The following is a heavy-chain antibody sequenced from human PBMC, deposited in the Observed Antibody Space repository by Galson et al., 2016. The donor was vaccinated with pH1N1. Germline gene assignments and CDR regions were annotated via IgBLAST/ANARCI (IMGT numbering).Heavy chain of an antibody. CDR2: IYPADSDS. J-gene: IGHJ4*02. V-gene: IGHV5-51*01. CDR1: GYSFTNSW. CDR3: VTDPHESNGLPY. Sequence: QSGAEVKKPGDSLKISCQASGYSFTNSWIGWVRQMPGKGLEWMGIIYPADSDSRYGPSFQGQVTFSADKSIKTAYLQWNSLKVSDTAMYYCVTDPHESNGLPYWGQGCQVVVSP. D-gene: IGHD4-11*01.